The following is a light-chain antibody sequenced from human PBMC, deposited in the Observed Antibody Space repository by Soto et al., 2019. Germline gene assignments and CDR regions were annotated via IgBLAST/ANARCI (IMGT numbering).Light chain of an antibody. J-gene: IGLJ1*01. CDR1: SSDVGTFNL. Sequence: QSVLTQVASVSGSPGQSITISCTGTSSDVGTFNLVSWYQQHPGKAPRLIIYEVNNRPSGVPDRFSGSKSGNTASLTISGLQAEDEADYYCSFFKTSTTYFFGTGTKVTVL. V-gene: IGLV2-14*02. CDR2: EVN. CDR3: SFFKTSTTYF.